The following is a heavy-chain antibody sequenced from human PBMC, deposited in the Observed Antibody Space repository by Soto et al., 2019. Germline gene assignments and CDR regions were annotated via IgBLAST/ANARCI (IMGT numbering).Heavy chain of an antibody. CDR2: FIPLFGTA. D-gene: IGHD6-19*01. CDR3: ATSRVLDSGWFFDS. V-gene: IGHV1-69*01. Sequence: VQLVQSGDELKKPGSSVRVSCETCGGTLSTSGISWVRQAPGQGLEWVGGFIPLFGTAKYAQNCEGRLTMTADEATDTAYMELSVLSSDDSAVYYCATSRVLDSGWFFDSWGQGALVIVSA. J-gene: IGHJ4*02. CDR1: GGTLSTSG.